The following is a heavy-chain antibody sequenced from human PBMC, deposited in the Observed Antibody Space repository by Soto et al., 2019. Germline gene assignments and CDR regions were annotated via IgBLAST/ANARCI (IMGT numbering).Heavy chain of an antibody. CDR2: INHSGST. CDR1: GGSFSGYY. CDR3: GRVPDY. Sequence: SETLSLTCAVYGGSFSGYYWSWIRQPPGKGLEWIGEINHSGSTNYNPSLKSRVTISVDTSKNQFSLKLSSVTAADTAVYYCGRVPDYWGQGILVTVSS. V-gene: IGHV4-34*01. J-gene: IGHJ4*02.